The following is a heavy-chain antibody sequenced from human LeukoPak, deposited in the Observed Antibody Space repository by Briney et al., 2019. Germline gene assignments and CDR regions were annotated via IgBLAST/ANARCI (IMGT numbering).Heavy chain of an antibody. D-gene: IGHD3-22*01. Sequence: PGRSLRLSCAASGFTFSSYEMNWVRQAPGKGLEWVSYISSSGSTIYNADSVKGRFTISRDNAKNSLYLQMNSLRAEDTAVYYCARGGTMIVSRDYFDYWGQGTLVTVSS. CDR3: ARGGTMIVSRDYFDY. CDR2: ISSSGSTI. CDR1: GFTFSSYE. V-gene: IGHV3-48*03. J-gene: IGHJ4*02.